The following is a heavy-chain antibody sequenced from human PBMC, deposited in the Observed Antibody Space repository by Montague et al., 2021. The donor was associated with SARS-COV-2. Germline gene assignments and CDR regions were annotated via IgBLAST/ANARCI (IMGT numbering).Heavy chain of an antibody. D-gene: IGHD3-22*01. J-gene: IGHJ3*02. CDR3: ARHGRFSVIVNTPRGAFDI. CDR2: FYVGGTT. CDR1: GASISTSLYY. Sequence: TLSLTCTVSGASISTSLYYWSWVRQPAGKGLEYIGRFYVGGTTNYNPSLQSRVSMSADTSKNQFSLELTSVTASDSAIYYCARHGRFSVIVNTPRGAFDIWGQGTMVTVSS. V-gene: IGHV4-61*02.